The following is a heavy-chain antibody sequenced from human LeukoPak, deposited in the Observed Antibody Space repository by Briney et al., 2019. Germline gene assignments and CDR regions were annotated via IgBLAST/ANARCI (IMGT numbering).Heavy chain of an antibody. V-gene: IGHV3-23*01. D-gene: IGHD7-27*01. CDR2: ISGSGGST. CDR3: ARALGSCCTFAY. J-gene: IGHJ4*02. CDR1: GFTFSSYA. Sequence: GGSLRLSCAATGFTFSSYAMSWVRQAPGKGLEWVSAISGSGGSTYYADSVKGRFTISRDNSKNTLYLQMNSLRAEDTAVYYCARALGSCCTFAYWGQGTLVTVSS.